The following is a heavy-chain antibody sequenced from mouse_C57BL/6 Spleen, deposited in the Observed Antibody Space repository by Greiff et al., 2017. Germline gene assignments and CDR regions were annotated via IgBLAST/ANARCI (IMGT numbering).Heavy chain of an antibody. D-gene: IGHD1-1*01. CDR1: GFNIKNTY. Sequence: VQLKESVAELVRPGASVKLSCTASGFNIKNTYMHWVKQRPEQGLEWIGRIDPANGNTKYAPKFQGKATITVDTSSNTAYLQRSSLTSEDTAIYYGAGGGYGRSGGAMDYWGQGTSVTVSS. CDR3: AGGGYGRSGGAMDY. CDR2: IDPANGNT. V-gene: IGHV14-3*01. J-gene: IGHJ4*01.